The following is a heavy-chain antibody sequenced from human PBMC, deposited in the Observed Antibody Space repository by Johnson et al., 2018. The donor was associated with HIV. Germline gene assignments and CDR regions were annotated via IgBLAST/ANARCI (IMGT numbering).Heavy chain of an antibody. J-gene: IGHJ3*02. CDR3: ASEYSYGSHDAFDI. CDR1: GFTVSSNY. V-gene: IGHV3-66*02. Sequence: VQLVESGGGVVQPGGSLRLSCAASGFTVSSNYMSWVRQAPGKGLEWVSVTYSGGGTYYADSVKGRFTISRDNSKNTLYLQMNSLRAEDTAVYYCASEYSYGSHDAFDIWGQGTMVTVSS. CDR2: TYSGGGT. D-gene: IGHD5-18*01.